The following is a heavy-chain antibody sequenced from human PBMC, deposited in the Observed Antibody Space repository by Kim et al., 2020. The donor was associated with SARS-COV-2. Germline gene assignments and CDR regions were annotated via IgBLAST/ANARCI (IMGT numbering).Heavy chain of an antibody. V-gene: IGHV4-59*01. D-gene: IGHD3-22*01. CDR2: IYYSGST. J-gene: IGHJ3*02. CDR1: GGSISSYY. Sequence: SETLSLTCTVSGGSISSYYWSWIRQPPGKGLEWIGYIYYSGSTNYNPSHKSRVTISVDTSKNQFSLKLSPVTAADTAVYYCAREDDSSGYLGDAFDIWGQATMVTVSS. CDR3: AREDDSSGYLGDAFDI.